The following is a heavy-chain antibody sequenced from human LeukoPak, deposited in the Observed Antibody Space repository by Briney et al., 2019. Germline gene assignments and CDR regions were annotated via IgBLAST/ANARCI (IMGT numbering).Heavy chain of an antibody. V-gene: IGHV1-69*04. CDR1: GGTFSSYA. CDR2: IIPILGIA. D-gene: IGHD1-26*01. CDR3: ARSPIVGATTYWFDP. J-gene: IGHJ5*02. Sequence: GSSVKVSCKASGGTFSSYAISWVRQAPGQGLEWMGRIIPILGIANYAQKFQGRVTITADKSTSTAYMELSSLRSEDTAVYYCARSPIVGATTYWFDPWGQGTLVTFSS.